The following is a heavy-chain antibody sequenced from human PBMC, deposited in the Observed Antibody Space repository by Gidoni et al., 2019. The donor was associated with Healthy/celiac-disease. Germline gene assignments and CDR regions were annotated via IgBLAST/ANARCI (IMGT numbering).Heavy chain of an antibody. Sequence: EVQLVESGGGLVQPGRSLRLSCAASGFTFDDYAMHWVRQAPGKGLECVSGISWNSGSIGYADSVKGRFTISRDNAKNSLYLQMNSLRAEDTALYYCAKDSELGYCSSTSCRPYYFDYWGQGTLVTVSS. V-gene: IGHV3-9*01. CDR1: GFTFDDYA. J-gene: IGHJ4*02. CDR3: AKDSELGYCSSTSCRPYYFDY. D-gene: IGHD2-2*01. CDR2: ISWNSGSI.